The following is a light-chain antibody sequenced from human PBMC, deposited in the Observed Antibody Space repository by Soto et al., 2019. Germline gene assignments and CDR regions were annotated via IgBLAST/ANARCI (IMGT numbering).Light chain of an antibody. CDR1: QSVSSN. Sequence: EIALTQSPATLSSFPGDRVTLSCRASQSVSSNLAWYQQKPGQAPRLLIYGASTRATGIPARFSGSGSGTEFTLTISSLQSEDFAVYYCQQYNNWPPWTFGQGTKVDI. J-gene: IGKJ1*01. V-gene: IGKV3-15*01. CDR3: QQYNNWPPWT. CDR2: GAS.